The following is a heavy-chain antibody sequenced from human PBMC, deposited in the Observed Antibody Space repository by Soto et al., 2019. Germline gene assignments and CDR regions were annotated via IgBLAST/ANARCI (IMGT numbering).Heavy chain of an antibody. D-gene: IGHD2-15*01. V-gene: IGHV3-74*01. CDR1: GFTFSSYW. CDR2: INSDGSST. CDR3: AKSVVVAAEYGMDV. J-gene: IGHJ6*02. Sequence: GGSLRLSCAASGFTFSSYWVHWVRQAPGKGLVGVSRINSDGSSTSYADSVKGRFTISRDNAKNTLYLQMNSLRAEDTAVYYCAKSVVVAAEYGMDVWGQGTTVTVSS.